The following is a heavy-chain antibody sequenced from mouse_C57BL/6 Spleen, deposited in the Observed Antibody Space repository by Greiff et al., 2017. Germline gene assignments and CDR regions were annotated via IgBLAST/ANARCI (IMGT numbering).Heavy chain of an antibody. CDR3: ARQGDYGSSYWYFDG. D-gene: IGHD1-1*01. CDR2: ISNGGGST. V-gene: IGHV5-12*01. Sequence: EVQGVESGGGLVQPGGSLKLSCAASGFTFSDYYMYWVRQTPEKRLEWVAYISNGGGSTYYPDTVKGRFTISRDNAKNTLYLQMSRLKSEDTAMYYCARQGDYGSSYWYFDGWGTGTTVTVSS. J-gene: IGHJ1*03. CDR1: GFTFSDYY.